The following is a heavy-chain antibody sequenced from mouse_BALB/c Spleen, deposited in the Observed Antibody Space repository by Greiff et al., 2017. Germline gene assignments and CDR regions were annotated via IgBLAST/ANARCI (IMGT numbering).Heavy chain of an antibody. D-gene: IGHD1-2*01. V-gene: IGHV5-6-4*01. CDR1: GFTFSSYT. CDR3: TRATATFDY. CDR2: ISSGGSYT. J-gene: IGHJ2*01. Sequence: EVQGVESGGGLVKPGGSLKLSCAASGFTFSSYTMSWVRQTPEKRLEWVATISSGGSYTYYPDSVKGRFTISRDNAKNTLYLQMSSLKSEDTAMYYCTRATATFDYWGQGTTLTVSS.